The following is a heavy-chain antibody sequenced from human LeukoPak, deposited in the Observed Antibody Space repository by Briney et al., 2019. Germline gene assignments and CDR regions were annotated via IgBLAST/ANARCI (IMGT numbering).Heavy chain of an antibody. Sequence: GGSLRLSCTTSGFNFRAYWMAWVRQAPGKGLEWVGFIRNKANGGTTEYATSVKGRFTISRDDSKSIAYLHMNSLKTEDTAVYYCSRAQSVSWYGINDYWGQGTLVTVSS. CDR3: SRAQSVSWYGINDY. D-gene: IGHD6-13*01. CDR1: GFNFRAYW. V-gene: IGHV3-49*04. CDR2: IRNKANGGTT. J-gene: IGHJ4*02.